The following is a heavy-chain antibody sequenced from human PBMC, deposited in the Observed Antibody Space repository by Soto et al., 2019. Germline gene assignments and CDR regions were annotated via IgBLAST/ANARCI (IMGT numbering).Heavy chain of an antibody. CDR1: GYTFTSYD. Sequence: ASVKVSCKASGYTFTSYDINWVRQATGQGLEWMGWMNPNSGNTGYAQKFQGRVTMTRNTSISTAYMELSSLRSEDTAVYYCARTERDIVVVPAATDYHMDVWGKGTTVTVSS. J-gene: IGHJ6*03. D-gene: IGHD2-2*01. CDR2: MNPNSGNT. CDR3: ARTERDIVVVPAATDYHMDV. V-gene: IGHV1-8*01.